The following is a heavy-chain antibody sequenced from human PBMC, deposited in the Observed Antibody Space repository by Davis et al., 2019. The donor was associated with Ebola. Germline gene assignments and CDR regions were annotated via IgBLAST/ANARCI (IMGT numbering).Heavy chain of an antibody. V-gene: IGHV4-39*07. D-gene: IGHD2-2*01. J-gene: IGHJ5*02. CDR3: ARGFSNIVVVPAASWFDP. CDR2: IYYSGST. Sequence: MPSETLSLTCTVSGGSISSSSYYWGWIRQPPGKGLEWIGSIYYSGSTNYNPSLKSRVTISVDKSKNQFSLKLSSVTAADTAVYYCARGFSNIVVVPAASWFDPWGQGTLVTVSS. CDR1: GGSISSSSYY.